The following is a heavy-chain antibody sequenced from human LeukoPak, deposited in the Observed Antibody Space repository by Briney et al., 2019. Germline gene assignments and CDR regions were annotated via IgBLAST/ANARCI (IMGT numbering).Heavy chain of an antibody. V-gene: IGHV3-33*05. CDR3: ATTLDWSYFDY. Sequence: SCKASGYTFTGYYMHWVRQAPGKGLEWVAVISYDGSNKYYADSVKGRFTISRDNSKNTLYLQMNSLRAEDTAVYYCATTLDWSYFDYWGQGTRVTVSS. D-gene: IGHD1-1*01. CDR1: GYTFTGYY. J-gene: IGHJ4*02. CDR2: ISYDGSNK.